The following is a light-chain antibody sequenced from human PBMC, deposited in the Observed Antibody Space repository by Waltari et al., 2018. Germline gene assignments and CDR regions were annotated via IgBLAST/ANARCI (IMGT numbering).Light chain of an antibody. Sequence: DIQMTQSPSTLSASIGDRVTITCRASQTVNSWLAWYQQKPGQAPKLLIYKTSALESGVPSRFRGSGSGTEFTLTISSLQPDDFATYYCQQYNSYPYTFGQGTNLEI. CDR2: KTS. J-gene: IGKJ2*01. V-gene: IGKV1-5*03. CDR1: QTVNSW. CDR3: QQYNSYPYT.